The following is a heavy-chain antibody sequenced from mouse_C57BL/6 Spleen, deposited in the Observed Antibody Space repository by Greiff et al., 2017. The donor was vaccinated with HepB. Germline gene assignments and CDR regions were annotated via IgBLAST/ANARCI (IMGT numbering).Heavy chain of an antibody. Sequence: DVMLVESGGGLVKPGGSLKLSCAASGFTFSSYTMSWVRQTPEKRLEWVATISGGGGNTYYPDSVKGRFTISRDNAKNTLYLQMSSLRSEDTALYYCARGEGYYYGSSYAMDYWGQGTSVTVSS. CDR3: ARGEGYYYGSSYAMDY. CDR2: ISGGGGNT. J-gene: IGHJ4*01. V-gene: IGHV5-9*01. CDR1: GFTFSSYT. D-gene: IGHD1-1*01.